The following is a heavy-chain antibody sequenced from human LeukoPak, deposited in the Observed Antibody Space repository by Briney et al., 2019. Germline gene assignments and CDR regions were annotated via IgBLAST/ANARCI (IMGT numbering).Heavy chain of an antibody. CDR3: AKAYYYDSRAYFDY. CDR1: GFTFSISA. V-gene: IGHV3-23*01. J-gene: IGHJ4*02. CDR2: ISDSGGST. Sequence: GGSLRLSCAASGFTFSISAMSWVRQAPGKGLEWVSGISDSGGSTFYADSVKGRFTISRDNSKNILYLQMNSLRADDTAVYYCAKAYYYDSRAYFDYWGQGTLVTVSS. D-gene: IGHD3-22*01.